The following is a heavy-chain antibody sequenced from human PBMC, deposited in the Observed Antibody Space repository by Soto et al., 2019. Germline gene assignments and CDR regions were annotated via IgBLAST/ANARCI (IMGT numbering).Heavy chain of an antibody. V-gene: IGHV4-31*03. D-gene: IGHD5-12*01. Sequence: QVQLQESGPGLVKPSQTLSLTCTVSGGSISSGGYYWSWIRQHPGKGLEWIGYIYYSGSTYYNPSLKSRVSISVDTSKNQFSLKLSSVTAADTAVYYCARESRGYSGYAYPVFDYWGQGTLVTVSS. CDR2: IYYSGST. CDR1: GGSISSGGYY. CDR3: ARESRGYSGYAYPVFDY. J-gene: IGHJ4*02.